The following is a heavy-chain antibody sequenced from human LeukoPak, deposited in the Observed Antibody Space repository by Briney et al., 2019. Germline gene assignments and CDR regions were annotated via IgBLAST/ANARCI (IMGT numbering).Heavy chain of an antibody. CDR1: SGSINNYY. CDR2: VYYSGST. V-gene: IGHV4-59*01. CDR3: ARMDRGGWFSFGY. J-gene: IGHJ4*02. D-gene: IGHD6-19*01. Sequence: SETLSLTCTVSSGSINNYYWSWSRQAPGKGLEWIGYVYYSGSTNYNPSLKSPVAISVDTSKNQFSLKLPSVPAADTAVYYCARMDRGGWFSFGYWGQGTPVTVSS.